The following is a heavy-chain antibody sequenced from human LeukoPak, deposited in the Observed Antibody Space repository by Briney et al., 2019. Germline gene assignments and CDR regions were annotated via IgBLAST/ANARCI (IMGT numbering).Heavy chain of an antibody. CDR2: INPNSGGT. V-gene: IGHV1-2*02. D-gene: IGHD6-19*01. CDR1: GYTFTGYY. CDR3: ARDGAVAGIGY. J-gene: IGHJ4*02. Sequence: GASVKVSCKASGYTFTGYYMHWVRQAPGQGLEGMGWINPNSGGTNYAQKFQGRVTMTRDTSISTDYLELRRLRSDDTAVYYCARDGAVAGIGYWGQGTLVTVSS.